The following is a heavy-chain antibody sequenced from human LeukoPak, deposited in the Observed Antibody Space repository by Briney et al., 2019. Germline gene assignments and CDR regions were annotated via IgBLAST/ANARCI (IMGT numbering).Heavy chain of an antibody. CDR1: GFSFSDYW. CDR2: IRPDGSEK. CDR3: ARDEGVWSGSDH. J-gene: IGHJ4*02. V-gene: IGHV3-7*01. Sequence: GGSLRLSCAASGFSFSDYWISWVRQAPGKGLEWVANIRPDGSEKQYVDSVKGRFTISRDNTKNSLYLQMNSLRAEDTAVYCCARDEGVWSGSDHWGPGTLVTVSS. D-gene: IGHD3-3*01.